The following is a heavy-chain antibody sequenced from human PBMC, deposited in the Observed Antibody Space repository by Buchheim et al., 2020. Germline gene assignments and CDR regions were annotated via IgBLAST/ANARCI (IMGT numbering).Heavy chain of an antibody. Sequence: QVQLVESGGGVVQPGRSLRLSCAAAGFTFSSYGMHWVRQAPGKGLEWVAVISYDGSNKYYADSVKRRFTISRDNSKNTLNLQMNSLRVEDTAVYYCAKVHIDTVTIDFWGQGT. J-gene: IGHJ4*02. CDR1: GFTFSSYG. V-gene: IGHV3-30*18. D-gene: IGHD4-11*01. CDR2: ISYDGSNK. CDR3: AKVHIDTVTIDF.